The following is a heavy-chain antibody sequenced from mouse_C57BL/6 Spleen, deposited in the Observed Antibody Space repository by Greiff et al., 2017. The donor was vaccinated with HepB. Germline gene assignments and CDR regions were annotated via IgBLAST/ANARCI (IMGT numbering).Heavy chain of an antibody. D-gene: IGHD1-1*01. J-gene: IGHJ4*01. CDR3: ARASYYYGRMDY. Sequence: QVQLKQPGAELVRPGSSVKLSCKASGYTFTSYWMHWVKQRPIQGLEWIGNIDPSDSETHYNQKFKDKATLTVDKSSSTAYMQLSSLTSEDSAVYYCARASYYYGRMDYWGQGTSVTVSS. CDR2: IDPSDSET. CDR1: GYTFTSYW. V-gene: IGHV1-52*01.